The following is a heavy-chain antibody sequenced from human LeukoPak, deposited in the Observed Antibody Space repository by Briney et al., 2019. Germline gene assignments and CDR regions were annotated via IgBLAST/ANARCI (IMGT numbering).Heavy chain of an antibody. CDR1: GGSFSGYY. CDR2: INHSGST. J-gene: IGHJ5*02. V-gene: IGHV4-34*01. CDR3: ARGLSCSSSLSDFDP. Sequence: SETLSLTRAVYGGSFSGYYWSWIRQPPGKGLEWIGEINHSGSTNYNPSLKSRVTISVDTSKNQFSLKLSSVTAADTAVYYCARGLSCSSSLSDFDPWGQGTLVTVSS. D-gene: IGHD6-13*01.